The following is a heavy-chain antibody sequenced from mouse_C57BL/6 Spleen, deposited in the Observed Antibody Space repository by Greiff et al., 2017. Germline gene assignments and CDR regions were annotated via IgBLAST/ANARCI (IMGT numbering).Heavy chain of an antibody. CDR1: GYTFTSYW. Sequence: VQLQQSGAELVMPGASVKLSCKASGYTFTSYWMHWVKQRPGQGLEWIGEIDPSDSYTNYNQKFKGKSTLTVDKSSSTAYMQLSSLTSEDSAVYYCAKHPGSSYDAMDYWGQGTSVTVSS. J-gene: IGHJ4*01. D-gene: IGHD1-1*01. CDR2: IDPSDSYT. V-gene: IGHV1-69*01. CDR3: AKHPGSSYDAMDY.